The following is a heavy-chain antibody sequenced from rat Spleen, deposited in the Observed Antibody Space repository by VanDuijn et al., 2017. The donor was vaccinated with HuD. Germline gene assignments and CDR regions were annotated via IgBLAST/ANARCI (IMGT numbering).Heavy chain of an antibody. CDR2: INYDGSST. J-gene: IGHJ2*01. V-gene: IGHV5-7*01. Sequence: EVQLVESDGGLVQPGRSLKLSCAASGFTFNDYYMAWVRQAPTKGLEWVATINYDGSSTNYRDSVKGRFTISRDNAKSTLYLQMDSLKSEDTATYYCASVDYWGQGVTVTVSS. CDR1: GFTFNDYY. CDR3: ASVDY.